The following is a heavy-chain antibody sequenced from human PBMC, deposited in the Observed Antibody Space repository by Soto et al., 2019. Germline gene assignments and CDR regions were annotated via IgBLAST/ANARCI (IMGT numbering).Heavy chain of an antibody. Sequence: ASVKVSCKASGYDFTAYDINWVRQASGQGLEWMGWMNPINGATGSARRFQGRVSMTRNTATGTAYLELTSLRSDDSAVYYCGRGPSPRAPAGGTPYYYAMDGWAQGNTVTVSS. CDR2: MNPINGAT. J-gene: IGHJ6*02. D-gene: IGHD6-13*01. CDR1: GYDFTAYD. CDR3: GRGPSPRAPAGGTPYYYAMDG. V-gene: IGHV1-8*02.